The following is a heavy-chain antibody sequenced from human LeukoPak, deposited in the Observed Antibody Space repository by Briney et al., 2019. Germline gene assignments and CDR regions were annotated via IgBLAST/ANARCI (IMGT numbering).Heavy chain of an antibody. V-gene: IGHV3-33*05. CDR3: ARAPDLIDY. CDR2: TSYDGSNK. J-gene: IGHJ4*02. D-gene: IGHD1-14*01. CDR1: GFTFSGYG. Sequence: GGSLRLSCAASGFTFSGYGMHWVRQAPGKGLEWVGVTSYDGSNKYYADSVKGRFTISRDNSKNTLYLQMNSLRAEDTAVYSCARAPDLIDYWGQGTLVTVSS.